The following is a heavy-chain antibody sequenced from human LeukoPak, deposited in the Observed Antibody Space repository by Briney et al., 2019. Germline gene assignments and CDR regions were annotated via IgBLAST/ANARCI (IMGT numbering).Heavy chain of an antibody. D-gene: IGHD5-24*01. CDR1: GFTFNNDG. J-gene: IGHJ6*03. CDR3: AKGMATNTRNYSPYFTMDV. V-gene: IGHV3-33*06. Sequence: GGSLRLSCEASGFTFNNDGMHWVRQAPGKALEWVAVIWHDGSREDHADSVKGRFTISRDNSKNTLHLQMSSLRAEDTAVYYCAKGMATNTRNYSPYFTMDVWGIGTTVIVSS. CDR2: IWHDGSRE.